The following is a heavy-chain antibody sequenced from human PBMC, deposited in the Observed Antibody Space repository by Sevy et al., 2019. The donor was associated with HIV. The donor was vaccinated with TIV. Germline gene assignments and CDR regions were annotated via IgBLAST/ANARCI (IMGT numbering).Heavy chain of an antibody. CDR3: ARDKTPYYYYYMDF. CDR1: GFTFSSYW. J-gene: IGHJ6*03. V-gene: IGHV3-74*01. CDR2: INSDGSST. Sequence: GGSLRLSCAASGFTFSSYWMHWVRQAPGKGLVWVSRINSDGSSTRYADSVKGRFTISRDNDKNTLYLQMNSLRAEDTAVYYCARDKTPYYYYYMDFWGKGTTVTVSS.